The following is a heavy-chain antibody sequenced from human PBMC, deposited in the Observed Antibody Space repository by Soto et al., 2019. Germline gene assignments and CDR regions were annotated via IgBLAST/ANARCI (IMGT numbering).Heavy chain of an antibody. CDR1: GGSVSSGSYY. CDR2: IYYSGST. V-gene: IGHV4-61*01. J-gene: IGHJ6*02. D-gene: IGHD6-13*01. Sequence: SETLSLTCTVSGGSVSSGSYYWSWIRQPPGKGLEWIGYIYYSGSTNYNPSLKSRVTISVDTSKNQFSLQLSSVTAADTAVHYCAREEIAAAGYYYGMDVWGQGTTVTVSS. CDR3: AREEIAAAGYYYGMDV.